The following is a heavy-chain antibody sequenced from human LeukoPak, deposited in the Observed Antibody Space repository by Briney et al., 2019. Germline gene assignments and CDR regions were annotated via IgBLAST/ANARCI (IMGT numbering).Heavy chain of an antibody. D-gene: IGHD6-6*01. Sequence: GRSLRLSCAASGFTFSSYGMHWVRQAPGKGLEWVAVISYDGSNKYYADSVKGRFTISRDNSKNTLYLQMNSLRAEDTAVYYCAKLSFALSSSLTYAFDIWGQGTMVTVSS. CDR2: ISYDGSNK. V-gene: IGHV3-30*18. J-gene: IGHJ3*02. CDR1: GFTFSSYG. CDR3: AKLSFALSSSLTYAFDI.